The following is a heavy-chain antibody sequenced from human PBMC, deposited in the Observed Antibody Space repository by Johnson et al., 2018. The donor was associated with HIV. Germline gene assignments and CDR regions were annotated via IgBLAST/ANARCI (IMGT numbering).Heavy chain of an antibody. J-gene: IGHJ3*02. D-gene: IGHD2-2*01. V-gene: IGHV3-30*04. CDR1: GFSFSGSA. Sequence: QVQVVESGGGVVQPGRSLRLSCAASGFSFSGSAMHWVRQAPGKGLEWVAGISYDGSNKYYADSVKGRFTISRDNSKNTLYLQMNSLRAEDTALYYGARGGLGYQNIHDHFDIGGQGTMVTVSS. CDR2: ISYDGSNK. CDR3: ARGGLGYQNIHDHFDI.